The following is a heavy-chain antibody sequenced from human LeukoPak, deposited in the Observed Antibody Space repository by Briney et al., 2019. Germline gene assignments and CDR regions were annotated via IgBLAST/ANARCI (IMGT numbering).Heavy chain of an antibody. CDR3: ARVGKTSITIFSDYYYYGMDV. V-gene: IGHV4-34*01. CDR2: INHSGST. D-gene: IGHD3-3*01. J-gene: IGHJ6*02. CDR1: GGSFSGYY. Sequence: SETLSLTCAVYGGSFSGYYWSWIRQPPGKGLEWIGEINHSGSTNYNPSLKSRVTISVDTSKNQFSLKLSPVTAADTAVYYCARVGKTSITIFSDYYYYGMDVWGQGTTVTVSS.